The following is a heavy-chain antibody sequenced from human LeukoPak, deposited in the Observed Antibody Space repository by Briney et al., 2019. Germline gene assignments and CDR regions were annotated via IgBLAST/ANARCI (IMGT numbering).Heavy chain of an antibody. D-gene: IGHD1-26*01. Sequence: GGSLRLSCAASGFTFSSNWMHWVRQAPGKGLVWVSRISGDGRSTNYADSVKGRFTISRDNAKNTLYLQMNSLRVEDTAVYYCARAPWELDDWGQGTLVTVSS. CDR3: ARAPWELDD. J-gene: IGHJ4*02. CDR2: ISGDGRST. V-gene: IGHV3-74*01. CDR1: GFTFSSNW.